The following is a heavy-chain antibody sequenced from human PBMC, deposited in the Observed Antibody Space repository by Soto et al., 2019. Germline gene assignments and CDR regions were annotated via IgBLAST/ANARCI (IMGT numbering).Heavy chain of an antibody. CDR1: CGSIISYY. CDR3: ARGGPMITFGGVTVYQGWFDP. Sequence: ASETLSLTCTFSCGSIISYYWSWIRQPPGKGLEWIGYIYYSGSTNYNPSLKSRVTISVDTSKNQFSLKLSSVTAADTAVYYCARGGPMITFGGVTVYQGWFDPWGQGTLVTVSS. D-gene: IGHD3-16*02. V-gene: IGHV4-59*01. J-gene: IGHJ5*02. CDR2: IYYSGST.